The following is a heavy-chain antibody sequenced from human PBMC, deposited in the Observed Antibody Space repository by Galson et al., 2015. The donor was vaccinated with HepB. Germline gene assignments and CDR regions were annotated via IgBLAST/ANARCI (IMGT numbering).Heavy chain of an antibody. CDR3: ARHSSGIGFDY. V-gene: IGHV4-39*01. Sequence: ETLSLTCTVSGGSISSSSYYWGWIRQPPGKGLEWVGSIYYSGSTYYNPSLKSRVTISVDTSKNQFSLKLSSVTAADTAVYYCARHSSGIGFDYWGQGTLVTVSS. CDR2: IYYSGST. J-gene: IGHJ4*02. D-gene: IGHD1-26*01. CDR1: GGSISSSSYY.